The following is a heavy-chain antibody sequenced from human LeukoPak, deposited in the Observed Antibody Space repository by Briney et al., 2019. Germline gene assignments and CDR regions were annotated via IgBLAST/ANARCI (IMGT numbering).Heavy chain of an antibody. CDR2: IWYDGSNK. Sequence: GRSLRLSCAAPGFTFSSYGMHRVRQAPGKGLERVAVIWYDGSNKYYADSVKGRFTISRDNSKNTLYLQMNSLRAEDTAVYYCAKAEVTAGSSQYFQHWGQGTLVTVSS. CDR3: AKAEVTAGSSQYFQH. V-gene: IGHV3-33*06. CDR1: GFTFSSYG. J-gene: IGHJ1*01. D-gene: IGHD4-11*01.